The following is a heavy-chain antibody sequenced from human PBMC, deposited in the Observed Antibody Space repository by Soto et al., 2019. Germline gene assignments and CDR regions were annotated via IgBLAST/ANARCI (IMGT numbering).Heavy chain of an antibody. J-gene: IGHJ6*03. V-gene: IGHV4-34*01. CDR2: INHSGST. CDR1: GGSFSGYY. CDR3: ARALKDNDLYGDYNGVYYYMDV. D-gene: IGHD4-17*01. Sequence: KTSETLSLTCAVYGGSFSGYYWSWIRQPPGKGLEWIGEINHSGSTNYNPSLKSRVTISVDTSKNQFSLKLSSVTAADTAVYYCARALKDNDLYGDYNGVYYYMDVWGKGTTVTSP.